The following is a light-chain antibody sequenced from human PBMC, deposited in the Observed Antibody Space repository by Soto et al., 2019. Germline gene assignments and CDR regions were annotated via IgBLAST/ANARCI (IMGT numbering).Light chain of an antibody. CDR3: LLYYAGAWV. J-gene: IGLJ3*02. V-gene: IGLV7-43*01. Sequence: QTVVTQEPSLTVSPGGTVTVTCASNTGAVTSDYYANWFQQKPGQAPGALIYSTTNRHSWTPARFSGSLLGGKAALTLSGVQPEDEAEYYCLLYYAGAWVFGGGTKLTVL. CDR1: TGAVTSDYY. CDR2: STT.